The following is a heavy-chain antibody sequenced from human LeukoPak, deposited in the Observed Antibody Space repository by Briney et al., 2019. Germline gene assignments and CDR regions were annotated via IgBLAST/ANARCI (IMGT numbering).Heavy chain of an antibody. D-gene: IGHD2-2*01. CDR3: ARGVCTGTSCYVGRYFDF. CDR2: ISSSGSTI. J-gene: IGHJ4*02. CDR1: GFTFSSYE. Sequence: GGSLRLSCAASGFTFSSYEMNWVRQAPGKGLEWVSYISSSGSTIYYADSVKGRFTISRDNAKNSLHLQMNNLRDEDTAVYYCARGVCTGTSCYVGRYFDFWGQGTLVTVSS. V-gene: IGHV3-48*03.